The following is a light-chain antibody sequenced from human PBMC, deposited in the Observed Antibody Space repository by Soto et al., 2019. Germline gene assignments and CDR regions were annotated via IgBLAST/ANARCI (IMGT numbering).Light chain of an antibody. V-gene: IGKV3-15*01. CDR1: QSVSSD. CDR3: QQYNTWPRT. J-gene: IGKJ1*01. CDR2: GAS. Sequence: ETVMTQSPATLSVSPVERVTLSCRASQSVSSDLAWYQQKPGQAPRLLIFGASTRATNIPARFTGSRSGTDFTLSISSLQSEDFAVYYCQQYNTWPRTFGQGTKVDIK.